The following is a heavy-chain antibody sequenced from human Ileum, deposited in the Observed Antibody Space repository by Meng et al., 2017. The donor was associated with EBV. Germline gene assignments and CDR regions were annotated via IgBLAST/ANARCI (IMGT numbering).Heavy chain of an antibody. D-gene: IGHD2-21*02. CDR2: MSYTGST. J-gene: IGHJ4*02. CDR1: NGSVSSYGYY. CDR3: ARERGGGDRGIQ. Sequence: VQMQEAGPGLVKPSETLSLTCSVSNGSVSSYGYYWTWIRQPPGKGLEWIGYMSYTGSTNYTSTLKSRVTISVDKSKNQFSLKLSSVTAADTAVYYCARERGGGDRGIQWGQGTLVTVSS. V-gene: IGHV4-61*08.